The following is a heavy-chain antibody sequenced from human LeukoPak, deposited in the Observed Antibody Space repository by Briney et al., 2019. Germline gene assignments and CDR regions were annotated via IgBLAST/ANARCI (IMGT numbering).Heavy chain of an antibody. CDR2: IYYSGST. D-gene: IGHD3-10*01. CDR3: ARGGTGSGSYSFDY. Sequence: SETLSLTCTVSGGSISSYYWSWIRQPPGKGLEWIGYIYYSGSTNYNPSLKSRVTISVDTSKNQFSLKLSSVTAADTAVYYCARGGTGSGSYSFDYWGQGTLVTVSS. CDR1: GGSISSYY. V-gene: IGHV4-59*12. J-gene: IGHJ4*02.